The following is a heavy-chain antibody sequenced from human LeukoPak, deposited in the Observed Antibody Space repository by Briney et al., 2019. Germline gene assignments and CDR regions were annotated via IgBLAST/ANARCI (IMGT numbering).Heavy chain of an antibody. D-gene: IGHD5-24*01. J-gene: IGHJ4*02. V-gene: IGHV4-39*01. CDR1: GGSIISSTYY. Sequence: SETLSLPCTVSGGSIISSTYYWGWIRQPPGKGLVWIGNIYFSGSTYYNPSLKSRVTISVDTSKNQFSLKLSSVTAADTAVYYCASQLNQWLIDYWGQGTLVTVSS. CDR2: IYFSGST. CDR3: ASQLNQWLIDY.